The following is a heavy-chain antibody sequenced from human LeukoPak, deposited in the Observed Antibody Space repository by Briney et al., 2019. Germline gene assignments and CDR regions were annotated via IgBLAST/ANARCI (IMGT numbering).Heavy chain of an antibody. V-gene: IGHV1-69*13. CDR1: GYTFTSYY. D-gene: IGHD2-2*01. Sequence: SVKVSCKASGYTFTSYYMHWVRQAPGQGLEWMGGIIPIFGTANYAQKFQGRVTITADESTSTAYMELSSLRSEDTAVYYCAREKDIVVVPDHGGWFDPWGQGILVTVSS. CDR3: AREKDIVVVPDHGGWFDP. J-gene: IGHJ5*02. CDR2: IIPIFGTA.